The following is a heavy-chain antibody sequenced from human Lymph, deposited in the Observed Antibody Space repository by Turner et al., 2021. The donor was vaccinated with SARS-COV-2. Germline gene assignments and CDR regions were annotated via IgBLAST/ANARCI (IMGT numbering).Heavy chain of an antibody. CDR3: ARVLPYGDYFDY. Sequence: EVQLVESGGGLIQPGGTLRLSCAASEFTVSSNYMSWVRPAPVKGLEWVSIIYSGGSTYYADSVKGRFTISRDNSKNTLYLQMNSLRAEDTAVYYCARVLPYGDYFDYWGQGTLVTVSS. D-gene: IGHD4-17*01. J-gene: IGHJ4*02. V-gene: IGHV3-53*01. CDR1: EFTVSSNY. CDR2: IYSGGST.